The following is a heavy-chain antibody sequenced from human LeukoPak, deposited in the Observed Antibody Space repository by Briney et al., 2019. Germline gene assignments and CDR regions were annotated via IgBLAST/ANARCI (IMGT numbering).Heavy chain of an antibody. Sequence: SETLSLTCTVSGVSISSSSYYWGWLRQPPGKGLEWMGSIYYSGSTYYNPSLKRRVTISVDTSKNQLSLKLSSVTAADTAVYYCARVVTYYYYYMDAWGKGTTVTVSS. D-gene: IGHD3-16*01. CDR1: GVSISSSSYY. J-gene: IGHJ6*03. CDR3: ARVVTYYYYYMDA. V-gene: IGHV4-39*07. CDR2: IYYSGST.